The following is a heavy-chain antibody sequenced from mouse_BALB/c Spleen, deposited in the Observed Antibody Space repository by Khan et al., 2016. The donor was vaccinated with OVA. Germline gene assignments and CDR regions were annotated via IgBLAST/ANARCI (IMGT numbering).Heavy chain of an antibody. J-gene: IGHJ2*01. CDR1: GYTFTDYA. CDR2: ISIYYDNT. Sequence: QVQLKQSGPELVRPGESVKISCKGSGYTFTDYAMHWVKQSHGKSLEWIGVISIYYDNTNYNQKFKGKATMTVDKSSSTAYMELARLTSEDSAIYYCARGGQWVRRGGGNFDYWGLGTTLTVSS. CDR3: ARGGQWVRRGGGNFDY. V-gene: IGHV1S137*01. D-gene: IGHD2-2*01.